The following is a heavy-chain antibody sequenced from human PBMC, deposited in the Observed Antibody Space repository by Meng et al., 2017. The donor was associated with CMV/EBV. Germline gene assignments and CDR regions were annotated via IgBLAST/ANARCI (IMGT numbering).Heavy chain of an antibody. J-gene: IGHJ6*02. CDR2: MNPNSGNT. Sequence: ASVKVSCKASGYTFTSYDIKWVRQATGQGLEWMGWMNPNSGNTGYAQKFQGRVTMTRNTSISTAYMELSSLRSEDTAVYYCARGPVVVVPAATRYYYYGMDVWGQGTTVTVSS. V-gene: IGHV1-8*01. CDR3: ARGPVVVVPAATRYYYYGMDV. D-gene: IGHD2-2*01. CDR1: GYTFTSYD.